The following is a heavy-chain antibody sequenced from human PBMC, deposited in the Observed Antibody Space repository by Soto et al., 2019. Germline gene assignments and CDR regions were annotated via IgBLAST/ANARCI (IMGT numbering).Heavy chain of an antibody. Sequence: PGGSLRLSCAASGFTFSDYYMSWIRQAPGKGLEWVSYISSSGSTIYYADSVKGRFTISRDNSKNTLYLQMNSLRAEDTAVYYCAKDMNLWSGYNTFDYWGQGTLVTVSS. CDR2: ISSSGSTI. CDR1: GFTFSDYY. J-gene: IGHJ4*02. D-gene: IGHD3-3*01. V-gene: IGHV3-11*04. CDR3: AKDMNLWSGYNTFDY.